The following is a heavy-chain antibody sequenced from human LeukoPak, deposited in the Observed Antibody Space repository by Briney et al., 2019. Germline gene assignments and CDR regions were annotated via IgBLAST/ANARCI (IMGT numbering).Heavy chain of an antibody. CDR1: GYSFTGYF. D-gene: IGHD1-14*01. V-gene: IGHV1-2*02. CDR3: ARRYSPTGPFDY. CDR2: INPNGGGT. Sequence: ASVKVSCKASGYSFTGYFIYWVRQAPGQGLEWMGWINPNGGGTSCAQKFQGRVTMTRDTSISTAYMELSRLGSDDTAVYYCARRYSPTGPFDYWGQGTLVTVTS. J-gene: IGHJ4*02.